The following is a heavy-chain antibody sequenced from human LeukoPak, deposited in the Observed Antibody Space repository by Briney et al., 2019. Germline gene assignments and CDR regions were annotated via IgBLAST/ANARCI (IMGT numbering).Heavy chain of an antibody. D-gene: IGHD5-12*01. CDR1: GYTFANYD. CDR2: MNPNSGNT. J-gene: IGHJ4*02. V-gene: IGHV1-8*01. CDR3: AREYRHQPD. Sequence: GASVKVSCKASGYTFANYDINWVRQASGQGPEWMGWMNPNSGNTGYAQKFQGRFTMTWDTSISTAYMELSSLRSEGTAMYYCAREYRHQPDWGQGTLVTVSS.